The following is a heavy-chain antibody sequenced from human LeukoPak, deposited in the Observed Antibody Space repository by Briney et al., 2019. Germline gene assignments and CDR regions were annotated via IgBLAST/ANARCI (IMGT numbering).Heavy chain of an antibody. CDR1: GGSFSDYY. D-gene: IGHD6-6*01. CDR3: AGSIAARLDY. V-gene: IGHV4-34*01. J-gene: IGHJ4*02. CDR2: INHSGST. Sequence: SETLSLTCAVYGGSFSDYYCSWIRQPPGKGLEWIGEINHSGSTNYNPSLKSRVTISVDTSKNQFSQKLSSVTAADTAVYYCAGSIAARLDYWGQGTLVTVSS.